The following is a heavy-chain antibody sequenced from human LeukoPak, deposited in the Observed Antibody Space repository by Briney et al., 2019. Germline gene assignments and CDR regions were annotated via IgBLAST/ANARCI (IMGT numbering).Heavy chain of an antibody. Sequence: PGGSLRLSCAASGFTFSSYGMHWVRQAPGKGLEWVAFIRYDGSNKYYADSVKGRFTISRDNSKSTLYLQMNSLRAEDTAVYYCAKDRRGSYYGRPYYYYYYMDVWGKGTTVTISS. D-gene: IGHD1-26*01. CDR3: AKDRRGSYYGRPYYYYYYMDV. J-gene: IGHJ6*03. V-gene: IGHV3-30*02. CDR2: IRYDGSNK. CDR1: GFTFSSYG.